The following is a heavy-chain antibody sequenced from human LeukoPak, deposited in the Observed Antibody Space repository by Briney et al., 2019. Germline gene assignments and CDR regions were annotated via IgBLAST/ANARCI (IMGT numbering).Heavy chain of an antibody. CDR3: AKDHTPTRKRIAAAGSPDY. CDR2: ISSSSSTI. D-gene: IGHD6-13*01. CDR1: GFTFSSYS. Sequence: AGGSLRLSCAASGFTFSSYSMNWVRQAPGKGLEWVSYISSSSSTIYYADSVKGRFTISRDNSKNSLYLQMNSLRTEDTALYYCAKDHTPTRKRIAAAGSPDYWGQGTLVTVSS. J-gene: IGHJ4*02. V-gene: IGHV3-48*04.